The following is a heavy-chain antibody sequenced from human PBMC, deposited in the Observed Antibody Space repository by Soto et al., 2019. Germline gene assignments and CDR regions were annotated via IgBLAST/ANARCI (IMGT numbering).Heavy chain of an antibody. CDR1: GFTFSSFG. CDR2: ISYDGTEE. D-gene: IGHD3-3*02. CDR3: AKGRFDVVTISPFDH. J-gene: IGHJ4*01. V-gene: IGHV3-30*18. Sequence: GGSLRLSCAASGFTFSSFGMHWVRQSPGKGLEWVAVISYDGTEEKYADSVKGRATVSRDNSKSTVYLQMNRLRGDDSAIYYCAKGRFDVVTISPFDHWGQGTLVTVSS.